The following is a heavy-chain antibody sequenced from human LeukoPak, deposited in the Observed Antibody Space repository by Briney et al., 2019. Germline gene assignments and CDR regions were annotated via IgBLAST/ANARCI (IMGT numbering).Heavy chain of an antibody. CDR3: TSWGDTTAEYFQR. J-gene: IGHJ1*01. CDR1: GFTFNRCW. V-gene: IGHV3-7*01. CDR2: INPDGRDT. Sequence: PGGSLRLSCVVSGFTFNRCWMNWVRQAPGKGLEWVAHINPDGRDTYYVDSEKGRFTISRDNAQNSMYLQMNSLRVEDTAVYYCTSWGDTTAEYFQRWGQGTLVTVSS. D-gene: IGHD2-21*02.